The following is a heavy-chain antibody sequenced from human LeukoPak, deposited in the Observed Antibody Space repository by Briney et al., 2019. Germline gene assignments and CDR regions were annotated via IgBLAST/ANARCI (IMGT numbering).Heavy chain of an antibody. CDR1: GFTFRGHA. D-gene: IGHD3-22*01. J-gene: IGHJ4*02. CDR2: IYENGGTT. CDR3: ATAAYDSGSYIVNHDY. V-gene: IGHV3-23*01. Sequence: GGSLRLSCVGSGFTFRGHAMSWVRQAPEKGLEFVSGIYENGGTTYYADSVRGRFSISRDNSKNTLYLQMDSLRGEDTAVYYCATAAYDSGSYIVNHDYWGQGTLVTVSS.